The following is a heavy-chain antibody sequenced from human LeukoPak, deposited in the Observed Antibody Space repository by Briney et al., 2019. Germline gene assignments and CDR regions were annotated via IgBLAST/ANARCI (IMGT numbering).Heavy chain of an antibody. J-gene: IGHJ5*02. V-gene: IGHV3-7*03. CDR3: ARGASSSP. CDR2: IKQDGSER. D-gene: IGHD6-13*01. Sequence: TGGSLRLSCEASGFTFSTFWMTWVRQVPGKGLEWVANIKQDGSERNYVDSVEGRFTISRDNAKNSLYLQMNSLRAEDTAVYYCARGASSSPWGQGTLVTVSS. CDR1: GFTFSTFW.